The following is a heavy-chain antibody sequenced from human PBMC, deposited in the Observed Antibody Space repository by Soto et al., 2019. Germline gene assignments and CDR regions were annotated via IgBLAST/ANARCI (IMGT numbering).Heavy chain of an antibody. D-gene: IGHD3-9*01. CDR2: ISWNSDSI. Sequence: PGGSLRLSCAASGFTFDDYAMHWVRQAPGKGLEWVSGISWNSDSIGYADSVKGRFTISRDNAKKSLYLQMNSLRAEDTALYYCASGRGYDILTGYYPYFDYWGQGTLVTVS. CDR3: ASGRGYDILTGYYPYFDY. CDR1: GFTFDDYA. J-gene: IGHJ4*02. V-gene: IGHV3-9*01.